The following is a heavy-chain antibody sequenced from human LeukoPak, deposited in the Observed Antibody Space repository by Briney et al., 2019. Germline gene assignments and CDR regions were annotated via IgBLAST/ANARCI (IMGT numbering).Heavy chain of an antibody. V-gene: IGHV4-39*01. D-gene: IGHD3-9*01. J-gene: IGHJ5*02. CDR3: ARRWYYDILTGYSRGNWFDP. CDR2: IYYSGST. CDR1: GGSISSSSYY. Sequence: SETLSLTCTVSGGSISSSSYYWGWSRQPPGKGLEWSGSIYYSGSTYYNPSLKSRVTISVDTSKNQFSLKLSSVTAADTAVYYCARRWYYDILTGYSRGNWFDPWGQGTLVTVSS.